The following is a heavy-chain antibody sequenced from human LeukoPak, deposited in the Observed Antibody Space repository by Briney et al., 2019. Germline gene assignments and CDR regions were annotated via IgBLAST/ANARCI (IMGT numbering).Heavy chain of an antibody. CDR3: ARIGGYYYFDY. CDR1: GFTFSNYE. Sequence: PGGSLRLSCAASGFTFSNYEMNWVRQAPGKGLEWVSYISSSGSTIYYADSVKGRFTISRDSAKNSLYLQMNSLRAEDAAVYYCARIGGYYYFDYWGQGALVTVSS. V-gene: IGHV3-48*03. J-gene: IGHJ4*02. CDR2: ISSSGSTI. D-gene: IGHD3-22*01.